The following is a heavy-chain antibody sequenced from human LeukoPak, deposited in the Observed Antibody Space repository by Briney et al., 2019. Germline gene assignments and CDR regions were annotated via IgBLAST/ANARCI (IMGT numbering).Heavy chain of an antibody. V-gene: IGHV3-7*05. CDR2: IKPDGSEK. CDR3: TRDASGDTNSGPRMDV. CDR1: AFTFRTYW. J-gene: IGHJ6*02. Sequence: GGSLRLTCAASAFTFRTYWMSWVRQAPGKGLEWVAMIKPDGSEKYYVDSVKGLFTISRDNAKNSLYLQMTSLRAEDTAVYYCTRDASGDTNSGPRMDVWGQGTTVTVSS. D-gene: IGHD1-26*01.